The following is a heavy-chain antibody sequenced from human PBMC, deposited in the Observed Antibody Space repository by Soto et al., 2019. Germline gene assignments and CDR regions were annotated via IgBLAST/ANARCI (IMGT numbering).Heavy chain of an antibody. V-gene: IGHV3-64*04. D-gene: IGHD2-21*02. Sequence: GGSLRLSCAASGFTFSSYAMHWVRQAPGKGLEYVSAISSNGSNKYYADSVKGRFTISRDNSKNTLYLQMNSLRAEDTAVYYCARGGLTDYFDYWGQGTLVTVSS. J-gene: IGHJ4*02. CDR3: ARGGLTDYFDY. CDR1: GFTFSSYA. CDR2: ISSNGSNK.